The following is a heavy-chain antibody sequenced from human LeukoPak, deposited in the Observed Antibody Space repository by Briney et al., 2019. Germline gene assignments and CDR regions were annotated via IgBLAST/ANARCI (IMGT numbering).Heavy chain of an antibody. Sequence: ASVKVSCKASGYTFTSYAMHWVRQAPGQRLEWMGWINAGNGNTKYSQEFQGRVTITRDTSASTAYMELSSLRSEDMAVYYCARDRYYYYSSGYPELDYWGQGTLVTVSS. J-gene: IGHJ4*02. D-gene: IGHD3-22*01. V-gene: IGHV1-3*03. CDR2: INAGNGNT. CDR1: GYTFTSYA. CDR3: ARDRYYYYSSGYPELDY.